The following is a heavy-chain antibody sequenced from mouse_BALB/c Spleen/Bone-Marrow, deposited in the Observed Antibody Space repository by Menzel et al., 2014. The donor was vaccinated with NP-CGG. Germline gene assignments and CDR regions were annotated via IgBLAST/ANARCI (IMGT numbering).Heavy chain of an antibody. D-gene: IGHD1-2*01. CDR3: ARIITAPLAMDY. V-gene: IGHV3-6*02. J-gene: IGHJ4*01. CDR1: GYSITSGYY. Sequence: EVHLQQSGPGLVKPSQSLSLTCSVTGYSITSGYYWNWIRQFPGNKLEWMGYISYDGSNNYNPSLKNRISITRDTSKNQFFLKLNSVTTEDTATYFCARIITAPLAMDYWGQGTSVTVSS. CDR2: ISYDGSN.